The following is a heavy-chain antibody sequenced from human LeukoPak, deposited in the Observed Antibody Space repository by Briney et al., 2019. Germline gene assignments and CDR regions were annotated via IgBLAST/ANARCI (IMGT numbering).Heavy chain of an antibody. J-gene: IGHJ4*02. CDR3: ARQGSSGCYKGKVLDY. D-gene: IGHD6-19*01. CDR1: GCSISSGDSY. CDR2: IYYIGST. Sequence: PSETLSLTCTVSGCSISSGDSYWSWIRQPPGQGLDWIGYIYYIGSTNYNPSLNRRVTISVHTSKNQFSLKLSSVTAPDTAVYNCARQGSSGCYKGKVLDYWGQGTLVTVSS. V-gene: IGHV4-61*08.